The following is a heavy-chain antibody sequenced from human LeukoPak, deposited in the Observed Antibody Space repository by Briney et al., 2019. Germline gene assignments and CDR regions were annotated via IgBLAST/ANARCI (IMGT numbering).Heavy chain of an antibody. Sequence: GGSLRLSCTAYGFTFGDYAMSWFRQAPGKGLEWVGFIRSKAYGGTTEYAASVKGRFTISRDDSKSIAYLQMNSLKTEDTAVYYCDTRDGYNYIGNWGQGTLVTVSS. D-gene: IGHD5-24*01. CDR1: GFTFGDYA. J-gene: IGHJ4*02. CDR3: DTRDGYNYIGN. V-gene: IGHV3-49*03. CDR2: IRSKAYGGTT.